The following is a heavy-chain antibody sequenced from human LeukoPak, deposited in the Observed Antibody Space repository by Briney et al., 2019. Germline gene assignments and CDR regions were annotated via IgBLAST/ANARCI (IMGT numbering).Heavy chain of an antibody. V-gene: IGHV5-51*01. CDR1: GYSFTSYW. CDR2: IYPGDSDT. D-gene: IGHD2-21*02. J-gene: IGHJ4*02. Sequence: GESLKISCKGSGYSFTSYWIGWVRQMPGKGLEWMGIIYPGDSDTRYSPSFQSQVTISADKSISTAYLQWSSLKASDTAMYYCARLSPVGCGGDCYNYYFDYWGQGTLVTVSS. CDR3: ARLSPVGCGGDCYNYYFDY.